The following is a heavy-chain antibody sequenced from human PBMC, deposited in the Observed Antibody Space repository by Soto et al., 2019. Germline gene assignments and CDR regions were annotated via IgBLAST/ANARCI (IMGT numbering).Heavy chain of an antibody. CDR2: ISYDGGNK. V-gene: IGHV3-30*18. CDR3: AKPRSPIAALSSFDY. J-gene: IGHJ4*02. Sequence: GGSLRLSCAASGFTFSSYGMHWVRQAPGKGLEWVAVISYDGGNKYYADSVKGRFTISRDNSKNTLYLQMNSLRAEDTAVYYCAKPRSPIAALSSFDYWGQGTLVTVSS. D-gene: IGHD6-6*01. CDR1: GFTFSSYG.